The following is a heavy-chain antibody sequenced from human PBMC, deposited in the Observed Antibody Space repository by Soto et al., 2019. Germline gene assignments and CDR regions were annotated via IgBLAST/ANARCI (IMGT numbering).Heavy chain of an antibody. CDR3: ARANWGTFDY. D-gene: IGHD7-27*01. J-gene: IGHJ4*02. CDR1: GDSTSNYY. CDR2: ISYSGST. Sequence: PLEPLSLKCIISGDSTSNYYWSLIRQSPGKGLEWIGYISYSGSTNYNPSLKSRVTISVDTSKNQFSLKLSSVTAADTAVYYCARANWGTFDYWGQGTLVTVSS. V-gene: IGHV4-59*01.